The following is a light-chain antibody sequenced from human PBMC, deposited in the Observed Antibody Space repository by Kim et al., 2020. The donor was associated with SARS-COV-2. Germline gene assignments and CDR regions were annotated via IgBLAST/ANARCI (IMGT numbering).Light chain of an antibody. CDR1: QSVGNY. CDR2: GAS. Sequence: ETVLTQSPATLSLSPGERATLSCRASQSVGNYLSWYQQRPGQAPRLLIYGASSRAAGIPARFSGSGSGTDFTLTISSLEPEDFAVNYCLQGKNWPPGFGPGTKVDIK. V-gene: IGKV3-11*01. J-gene: IGKJ3*01. CDR3: LQGKNWPPG.